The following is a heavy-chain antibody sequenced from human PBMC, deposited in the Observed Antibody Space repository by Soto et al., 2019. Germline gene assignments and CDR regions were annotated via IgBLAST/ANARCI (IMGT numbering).Heavy chain of an antibody. D-gene: IGHD3-22*01. CDR2: INAGNGNT. CDR3: ARAANYYDSSYDY. Sequence: ASVKVSCKTSGYTFTSYALHWVRQAPGQRLEWMGWINAGNGNTKYSQKFQGRVIITRDTSASTAYMELRSLRSEDTAVYYCARAANYYDSSYDYWGQGTLVTVSS. V-gene: IGHV1-3*01. J-gene: IGHJ4*02. CDR1: GYTFTSYA.